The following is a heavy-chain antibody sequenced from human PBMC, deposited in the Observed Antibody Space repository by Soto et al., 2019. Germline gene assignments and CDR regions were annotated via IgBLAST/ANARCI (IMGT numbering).Heavy chain of an antibody. CDR1: GDSISGYY. J-gene: IGHJ5*02. CDR3: ARHHIDPTTLRGFDP. Sequence: SETLSLTCTVSGDSISGYYWSWFRQPPGKGLEWIGYILYSGYTTYNPSLKSRVTISVDTSKNQFSLRLTFVTAADTAVYYCARHHIDPTTLRGFDPWGQGTLVTVSS. CDR2: ILYSGYT. V-gene: IGHV4-59*08. D-gene: IGHD1-1*01.